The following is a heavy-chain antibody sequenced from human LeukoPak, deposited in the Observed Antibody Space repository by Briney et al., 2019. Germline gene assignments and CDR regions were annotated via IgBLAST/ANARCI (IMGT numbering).Heavy chain of an antibody. CDR1: GFTFSRYG. J-gene: IGHJ4*02. D-gene: IGHD3-10*01. CDR3: ARVVGSGSYLRDHTRGYYFDY. V-gene: IGHV3-33*01. CDR2: IWYDGNKK. Sequence: GRSLRLSCAASGFTFSRYGMHWVRQVPGKGLEWVAVIWYDGNKKNYGDSVKGRFTISRDNSKNTLYLQMNSLRAEDTAVYYCARVVGSGSYLRDHTRGYYFDYWGQGTLVTVSS.